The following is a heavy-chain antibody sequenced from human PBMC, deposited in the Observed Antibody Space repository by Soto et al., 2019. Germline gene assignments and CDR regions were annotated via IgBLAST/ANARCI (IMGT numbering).Heavy chain of an antibody. J-gene: IGHJ4*02. CDR1: GFSFSIYE. Sequence: PGGSLRLSCAASGFSFSIYEMNWVRQAPGKGLEWVSYISSSGINIHYADSVKGRFTISRDNAKNSLYLQMNNLRAEDTAVYYCARDHHNRKYGTCFDYWGQGTLVTVSS. V-gene: IGHV3-48*03. CDR3: ARDHHNRKYGTCFDY. CDR2: ISSSGINI. D-gene: IGHD4-17*01.